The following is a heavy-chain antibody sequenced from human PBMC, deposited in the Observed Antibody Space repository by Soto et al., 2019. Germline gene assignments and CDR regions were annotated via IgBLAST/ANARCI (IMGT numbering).Heavy chain of an antibody. CDR2: INAGNGNR. V-gene: IGHV1-3*01. CDR3: ARDSPPSDY. Sequence: QVQLVQSGAEVKKPGASVKVSCKASGYTFTSYAMHWVRQAPGQRLEWMGWINAGNGNRKYSQKFQGRVTITRDTSASTAYIELSSLRSEGTAVYYCARDSPPSDYWGQGTLVTVSS. J-gene: IGHJ4*02. CDR1: GYTFTSYA.